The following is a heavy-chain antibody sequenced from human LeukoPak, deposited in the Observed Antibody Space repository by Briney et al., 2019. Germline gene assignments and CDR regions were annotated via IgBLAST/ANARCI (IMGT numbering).Heavy chain of an antibody. CDR3: ARDLFFSDAGYSSGWRAEYFHH. V-gene: IGHV3-48*02. Sequence: GGSLRLSCAASGSTFSSYSMNWVRQAPGKGLEWVSYISISSSTIYYADSVKGRFTISRDNAKNSLYLQMNSLRDEDTAVYYCARDLFFSDAGYSSGWRAEYFHHWGQGTLVTVSS. J-gene: IGHJ1*01. CDR1: GSTFSSYS. CDR2: ISISSSTI. D-gene: IGHD6-19*01.